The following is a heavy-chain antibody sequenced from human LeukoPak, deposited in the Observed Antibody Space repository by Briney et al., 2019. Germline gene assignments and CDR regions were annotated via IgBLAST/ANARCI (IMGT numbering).Heavy chain of an antibody. D-gene: IGHD3-3*01. V-gene: IGHV4-4*07. CDR3: ARVATHYDFWSGYYTGLWYFDY. Sequence: SETLSLTCTVSGGSISSYYWSWIRQPAGKGLEWIGRIYTSGSTNYNPSLKSRVTMSVDTSKNQFSLKLSSVTAADTAVYYCARVATHYDFWSGYYTGLWYFDYWGQGTLVTVSS. CDR1: GGSISSYY. CDR2: IYTSGST. J-gene: IGHJ4*02.